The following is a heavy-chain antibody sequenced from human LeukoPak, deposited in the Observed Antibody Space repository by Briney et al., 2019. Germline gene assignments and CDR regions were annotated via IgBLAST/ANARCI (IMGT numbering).Heavy chain of an antibody. J-gene: IGHJ3*02. CDR2: INPNSGGT. CDR1: GYTFTGYY. V-gene: IGHV1-2*06. CDR3: ARDGNGYGYYGRRAFYI. D-gene: IGHD4-17*01. Sequence: GASVKVSCKASGYTFTGYYMHWVRQAPGQGLEWMGRINPNSGGTNYAQKFQGRVTITRDPSITTAYMALRRLRSDDTAVYYCARDGNGYGYYGRRAFYIWGQGTMVTVSS.